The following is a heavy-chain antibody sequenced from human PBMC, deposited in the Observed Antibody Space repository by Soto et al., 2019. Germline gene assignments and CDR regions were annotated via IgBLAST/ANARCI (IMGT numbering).Heavy chain of an antibody. CDR1: GGSISSYY. CDR2: IYYSGST. CDR3: ARGPPPNSSGWYWYFDL. Sequence: QVQLQESGPGLVKPSETLSLTCTVSGGSISSYYWSWIRQPPGKGLEWIGYIYYSGSTNYNPSLKSRVTISVDTSKNQFPLKLSSVTAADTAVYYCARGPPPNSSGWYWYFDLWGRGTLVTVSS. D-gene: IGHD6-19*01. V-gene: IGHV4-59*01. J-gene: IGHJ2*01.